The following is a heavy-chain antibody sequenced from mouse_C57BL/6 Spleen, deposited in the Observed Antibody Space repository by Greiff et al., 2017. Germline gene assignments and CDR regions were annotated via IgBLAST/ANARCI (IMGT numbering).Heavy chain of an antibody. Sequence: EVKLVESEGGLVQPGSSMKLSCKASGFTFSDYYMAWVRQVPEKGLEWVANINYDGSSTYYMDFLKSPFIISRDNAKNILYLQRNSLKSDDTATYYCASYDYDGSFAYWGQETLVTVSA. CDR3: ASYDYDGSFAY. V-gene: IGHV5-16*01. D-gene: IGHD2-4*01. CDR1: GFTFSDYY. J-gene: IGHJ3*01. CDR2: INYDGSST.